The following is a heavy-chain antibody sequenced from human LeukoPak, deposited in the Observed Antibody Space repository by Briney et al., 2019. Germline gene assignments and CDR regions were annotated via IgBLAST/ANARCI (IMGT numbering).Heavy chain of an antibody. CDR2: IKQDGSEK. Sequence: GGSLRLSCAASGFTFSSYWMSWVRQAPGKGLEWVANIKQDGSEKYYVDSVKGRFTISRDNAKNSLYLQMNSLRAEDTAVYYCARDRPLLWFGELYDYWGQGALVTVSS. V-gene: IGHV3-7*01. J-gene: IGHJ4*02. CDR3: ARDRPLLWFGELYDY. D-gene: IGHD3-10*01. CDR1: GFTFSSYW.